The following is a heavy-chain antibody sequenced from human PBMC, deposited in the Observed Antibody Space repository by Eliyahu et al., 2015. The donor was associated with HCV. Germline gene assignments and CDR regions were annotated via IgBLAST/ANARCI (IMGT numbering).Heavy chain of an antibody. CDR3: ARDPMVAVYDSGSYWGDAFDI. Sequence: VESGGGLVKPGGSLRLSCAASGFTFSSYSMNWVRQAPGKGLEWVSSISSSSSYIYYADSVKGRFTISRDNAKNSLYLQMNSLRAEDTAVYYCARDPMVAVYDSGSYWGDAFDIWGQGTMVTVSS. CDR2: ISSSSSYI. D-gene: IGHD1-26*01. CDR1: GFTFSSYS. V-gene: IGHV3-21*01. J-gene: IGHJ3*02.